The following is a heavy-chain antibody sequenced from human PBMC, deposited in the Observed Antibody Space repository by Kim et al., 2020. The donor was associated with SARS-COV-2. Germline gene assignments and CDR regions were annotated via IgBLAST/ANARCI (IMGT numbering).Heavy chain of an antibody. Sequence: GATLYADSVKGRFTVSRDNSKDTLYLQMSSLRDDDTAVYYCTGHGGSLHWGQGTLVTVSS. CDR3: TGHGGSLH. J-gene: IGHJ4*02. CDR2: GAT. V-gene: IGHV3-53*01. D-gene: IGHD6-25*01.